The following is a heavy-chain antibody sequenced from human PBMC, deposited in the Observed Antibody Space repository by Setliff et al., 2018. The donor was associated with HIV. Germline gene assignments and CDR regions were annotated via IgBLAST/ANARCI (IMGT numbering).Heavy chain of an antibody. CDR2: ILSTGERT. D-gene: IGHD1-20*01. V-gene: IGHV3-23*01. Sequence: PGGSLRLSCAASGFTFSNYAMSWVRQAPGEGLEWVSAILSTGERTFYADSVKGRFIISRDNSKNTLYLQMNSLRAEDTAVYYCARDPGRYNGMDVWGQGTTVTVSS. CDR3: ARDPGRYNGMDV. J-gene: IGHJ6*02. CDR1: GFTFSNYA.